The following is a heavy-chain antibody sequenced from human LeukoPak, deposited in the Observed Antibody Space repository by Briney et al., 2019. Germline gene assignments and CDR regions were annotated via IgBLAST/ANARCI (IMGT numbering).Heavy chain of an antibody. CDR2: IKHSGST. D-gene: IGHD2/OR15-2a*01. V-gene: IGHV4-34*01. J-gene: IGHJ6*03. CDR1: GGSFSGYY. Sequence: SETLSLTCAVYGGSFSGYYWSWIRQPPGKGLEWIGEIKHSGSTNYNPSLKSRVTISVDTSKNQFSLKLSSVTAADTAVYYCAREGRGILGVKYYYYYYMDVWGKGTTVTVSS. CDR3: AREGRGILGVKYYYYYYMDV.